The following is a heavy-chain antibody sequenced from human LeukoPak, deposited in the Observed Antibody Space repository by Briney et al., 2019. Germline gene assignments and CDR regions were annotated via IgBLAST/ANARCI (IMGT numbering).Heavy chain of an antibody. D-gene: IGHD5-18*01. CDR3: ARDLAYSRLDY. CDR2: INPDGNKK. CDR1: GLTFSSSW. J-gene: IGHJ4*02. V-gene: IGHV3-7*01. Sequence: GGSLRLSCAVSGLTFSSSWMDWVRQAPGKGLEWVASINPDGNKKYSADSVKGRLTISRDNAENSLYLQMNSLRVEDTAFYYCARDLAYSRLDYWGQGMLATVSS.